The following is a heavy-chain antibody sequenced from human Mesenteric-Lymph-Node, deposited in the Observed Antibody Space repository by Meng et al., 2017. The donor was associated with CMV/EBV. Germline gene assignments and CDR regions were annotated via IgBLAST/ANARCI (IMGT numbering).Heavy chain of an antibody. Sequence: SETLSLTCTVSGYSISSSHYWGWIRQPPGKGLEWIGSLFHSGSTYYNPSLKSRVTISVDKSKNQFSLTLSSVTAADTAVYYCARRSSTGFDWFDPWGQGTLVTVSS. D-gene: IGHD2-15*01. V-gene: IGHV4-38-2*02. J-gene: IGHJ5*02. CDR3: ARRSSTGFDWFDP. CDR1: GYSISSSHY. CDR2: LFHSGST.